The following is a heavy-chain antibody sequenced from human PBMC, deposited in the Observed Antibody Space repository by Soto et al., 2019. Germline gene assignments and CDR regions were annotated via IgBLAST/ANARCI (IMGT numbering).Heavy chain of an antibody. Sequence: GGSLRLSCAASGFTFSSYAMSWVRQAPGKGLEWVSAISGSGGSTYYADSVKGRFTISRDNSKNTLYLQMNSLRAEDTAVYYRAKAGGRYYDSSGYPKSDFDYWGQGTLVTVSS. D-gene: IGHD3-22*01. V-gene: IGHV3-23*01. CDR3: AKAGGRYYDSSGYPKSDFDY. CDR1: GFTFSSYA. J-gene: IGHJ4*02. CDR2: ISGSGGST.